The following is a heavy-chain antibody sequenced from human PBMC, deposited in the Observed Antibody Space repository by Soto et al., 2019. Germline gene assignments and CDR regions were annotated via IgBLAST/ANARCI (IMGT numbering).Heavy chain of an antibody. D-gene: IGHD5-12*01. CDR3: ARGPATPPDWFDP. J-gene: IGHJ5*02. V-gene: IGHV1-69*02. Sequence: QVQLVQSGAELKKPGSSVKVSCKASGGTFSSYTISWVRQAPGQGLEWMGRIIPILGIANYAQKFQGRVTITADKSTRTAYMERSSLRSEDTAVYYCARGPATPPDWFDPWGQGTLVTVSS. CDR2: IIPILGIA. CDR1: GGTFSSYT.